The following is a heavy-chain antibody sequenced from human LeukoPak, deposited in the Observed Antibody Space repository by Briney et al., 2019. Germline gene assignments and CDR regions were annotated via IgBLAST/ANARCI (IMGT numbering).Heavy chain of an antibody. J-gene: IGHJ3*02. CDR1: GGSIISSNW. D-gene: IGHD2-15*01. Sequence: SETLSLTCAVSGGSIISSNWWSWVRQPPGKGLEWIGEIFHSGSINYNPPLKSRVTISVDKSKTQFSLKLSSVTAAAPPGYYSARDTPGWYAPRIAFDSWGEPTTVT. CDR2: IFHSGSI. CDR3: ARDTPGWYAPRIAFDS. V-gene: IGHV4-4*02.